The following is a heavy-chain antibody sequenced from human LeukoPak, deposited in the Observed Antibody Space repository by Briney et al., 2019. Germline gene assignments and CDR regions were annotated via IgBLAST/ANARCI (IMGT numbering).Heavy chain of an antibody. D-gene: IGHD1-26*01. Sequence: SETLSHTCIVSGGSISSYYWSWIRQPPGKGLEWIGYIYSSGSTNSNPSLKSRVTISVDTSKSQFSLKMTSVTAADTAVYYCARQGSGGRAFDIWGQGTMVTVSS. V-gene: IGHV4-59*08. CDR3: ARQGSGGRAFDI. J-gene: IGHJ3*02. CDR2: IYSSGST. CDR1: GGSISSYY.